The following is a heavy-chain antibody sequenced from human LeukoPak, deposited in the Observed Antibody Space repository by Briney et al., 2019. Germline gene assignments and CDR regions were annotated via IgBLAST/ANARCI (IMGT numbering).Heavy chain of an antibody. J-gene: IGHJ5*02. CDR1: GDSIRTTSYY. CDR3: ARQHLVGASGRWFDP. D-gene: IGHD1-26*01. Sequence: SETLSLTCTVSGDSIRTTSYYWGWIRQAPGKGLDWIASMYYSGSTYYNPSLKSRVTMSVDTSDNKFSLKLRFVTAADTAVYYCARQHLVGASGRWFDPWGQGTLVTVSS. V-gene: IGHV4-39*01. CDR2: MYYSGST.